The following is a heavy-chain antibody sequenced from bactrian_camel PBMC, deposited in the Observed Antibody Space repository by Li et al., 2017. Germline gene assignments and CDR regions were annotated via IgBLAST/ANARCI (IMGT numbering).Heavy chain of an antibody. J-gene: IGHJ6*01. CDR2: INGAGDQP. V-gene: IGHV3S40*01. CDR1: GFTFRDYA. D-gene: IGHD5*01. Sequence: VQLVESGGGLVQPGRGLRLSCAASGFTFRDYAMIWVRQGPGKGLEWVSRINGAGDQPYYADSVKGRFTISRDNAKNTLYLQLNSLKTEDTAVYYCATDPVGTWDLGRYGYWGRGTQVTVS. CDR3: ATDPVGTWDLGRYGY.